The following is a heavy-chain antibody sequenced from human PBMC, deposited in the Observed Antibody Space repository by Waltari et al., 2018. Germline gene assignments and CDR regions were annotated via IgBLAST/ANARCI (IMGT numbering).Heavy chain of an antibody. Sequence: EVQLVESGGGLVQPGGSLRLSCAASGFTFSSYWMSWVRQAPGKGLEWVSYISSSSSTIYYADSVKGRFTISRDNAKNSLYLQMNSLRAEDTAVYYCAREKDFWSNWYYYYYMDVWGKGTTVTVSS. CDR2: ISSSSSTI. D-gene: IGHD3-3*01. CDR3: AREKDFWSNWYYYYYMDV. V-gene: IGHV3-48*04. J-gene: IGHJ6*03. CDR1: GFTFSSYW.